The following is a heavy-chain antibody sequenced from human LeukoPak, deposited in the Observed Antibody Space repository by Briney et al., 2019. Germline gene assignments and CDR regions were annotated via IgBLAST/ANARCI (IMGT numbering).Heavy chain of an antibody. Sequence: GGSLRLSCAASGFTFSSYAMTWVRQAPGKGLEWVSTISNSGGSTYYADSVKGRFTISRDNSKNTLYLQMNSLRAEDTAVYYCAKDRQWLVGPDDYWGQGTLVTVSS. V-gene: IGHV3-23*01. CDR3: AKDRQWLVGPDDY. CDR1: GFTFSSYA. CDR2: ISNSGGST. D-gene: IGHD6-19*01. J-gene: IGHJ4*02.